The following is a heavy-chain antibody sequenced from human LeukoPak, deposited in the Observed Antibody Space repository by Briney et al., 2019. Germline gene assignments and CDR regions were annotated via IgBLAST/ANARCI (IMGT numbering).Heavy chain of an antibody. CDR2: IIPIFGTA. J-gene: IGHJ4*02. V-gene: IGHV1-69*05. D-gene: IGHD5-24*01. Sequence: GSSVKVSCKASGGTFSSYAISWVRQAPGQGLEWMGGIIPIFGTANYAQKFQGRVTITTDESTSTAYMELSSLRSEDTAVYYCARHRDGYNSFYFDYWGQGTLVTVSS. CDR1: GGTFSSYA. CDR3: ARHRDGYNSFYFDY.